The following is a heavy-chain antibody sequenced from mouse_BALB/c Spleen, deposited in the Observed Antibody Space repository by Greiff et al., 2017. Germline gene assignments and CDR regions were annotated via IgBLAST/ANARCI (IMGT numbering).Heavy chain of an antibody. CDR3: ARSPLRLAWFAY. J-gene: IGHJ3*01. Sequence: QVQLQQSGAELVRPGTSVKVSCKASGYAFTNYLIEWVKQRPGQGLEWIGVINPSNGRTNYNEKFKSKATLTVDKSSSTAYMQLSSLTSEDSAVYYCARSPLRLAWFAYWGQGTLVTVSA. V-gene: IGHV1-54*01. CDR1: GYAFTNYL. CDR2: INPSNGRT.